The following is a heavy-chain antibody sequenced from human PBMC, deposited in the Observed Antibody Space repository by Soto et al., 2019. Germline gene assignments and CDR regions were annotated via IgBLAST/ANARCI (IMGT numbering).Heavy chain of an antibody. CDR2: ISGSGGST. CDR3: AKDAPVVPAAMVDP. Sequence: GGSLRLSCAASGFTFSSYAMSWVRQAPGRELEWVSAISGSGGSTYYADSVKGRFTISRDNSKNTLYLQMNSLRAEDTAVYYCAKDAPVVPAAMVDPWGQGTLVTVSS. V-gene: IGHV3-23*01. D-gene: IGHD2-2*01. J-gene: IGHJ5*02. CDR1: GFTFSSYA.